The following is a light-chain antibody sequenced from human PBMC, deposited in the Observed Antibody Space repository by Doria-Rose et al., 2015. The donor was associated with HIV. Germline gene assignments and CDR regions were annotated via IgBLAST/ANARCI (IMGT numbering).Light chain of an antibody. CDR3: HQYGTSWT. V-gene: IGKV3-20*01. J-gene: IGKJ1*01. Sequence: TQSPGTLSLSPGERATLSCGASQSFSSTYLAWYQQKPGQAPSLLIYDGSTRATGIPDRFSASGSVTDFTLTINRLEPEDFALYYCHQYGTSWTFGQGTKVEI. CDR1: QSFSSTY. CDR2: DGS.